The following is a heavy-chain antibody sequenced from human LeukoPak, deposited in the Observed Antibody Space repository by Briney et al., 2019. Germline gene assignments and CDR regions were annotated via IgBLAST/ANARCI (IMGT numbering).Heavy chain of an antibody. CDR2: LSDSGEIT. Sequence: GGSLRLSCAASGFTFSSYSMNWVRQAPGKGLQWVSLLSDSGEITYYTDSVKGRFTISRDNSNNTLHLHMTSLRAEDTAVYYCAKGRFYYDSGSPLSLWGQGTMVTVSS. D-gene: IGHD3-10*01. J-gene: IGHJ3*01. CDR3: AKGRFYYDSGSPLSL. CDR1: GFTFSSYS. V-gene: IGHV3-23*01.